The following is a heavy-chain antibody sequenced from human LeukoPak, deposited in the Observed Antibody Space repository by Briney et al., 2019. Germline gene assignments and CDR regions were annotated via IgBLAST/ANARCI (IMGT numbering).Heavy chain of an antibody. V-gene: IGHV3-48*04. CDR3: ARVTPVKYYYDSSGYYYGDAFDI. D-gene: IGHD3-22*01. CDR2: IISSSSTI. Sequence: PGGYLRLSCAASGFTFSSYSMNWVRQAPGKGLEWVSYIISSSSTIYYADSVKGRFTISRDNAKNSLYLQMNSLRAEDTAVYYCARVTPVKYYYDSSGYYYGDAFDIWGQGTMVTVSS. J-gene: IGHJ3*02. CDR1: GFTFSSYS.